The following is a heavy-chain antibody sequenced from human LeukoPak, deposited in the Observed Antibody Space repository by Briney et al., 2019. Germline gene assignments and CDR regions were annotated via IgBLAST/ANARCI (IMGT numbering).Heavy chain of an antibody. Sequence: GGSLRLSCAASGFTFSTYAMSWVRQAPGRGLEWVSVISGGGSTIYYADSVKGRFTISRDNSENTLYLQMNGLRAEDTAMYYCARDSPIVVVIAYYFDYWGQGTLVTVSS. D-gene: IGHD2-21*01. CDR3: ARDSPIVVVIAYYFDY. V-gene: IGHV3-23*01. CDR2: ISGGGSTI. CDR1: GFTFSTYA. J-gene: IGHJ4*02.